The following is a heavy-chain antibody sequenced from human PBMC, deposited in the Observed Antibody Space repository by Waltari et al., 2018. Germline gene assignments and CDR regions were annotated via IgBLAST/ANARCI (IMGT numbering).Heavy chain of an antibody. CDR3: TRGFQLIPEIWFDS. J-gene: IGHJ5*01. CDR1: GYSFIGYY. D-gene: IGHD1-1*01. V-gene: IGHV1-2*02. Sequence: QAHLVQSGAEVKKPGASVKVSCKTSGYSFIGYYIHWVRQAPGQGLEWMGWINPTTGTTRYARKCQKRISVTTDASIDTAYMELTSLTSDDTAVYYCTRGFQLIPEIWFDSWGQGSLVTVSS. CDR2: INPTTGTT.